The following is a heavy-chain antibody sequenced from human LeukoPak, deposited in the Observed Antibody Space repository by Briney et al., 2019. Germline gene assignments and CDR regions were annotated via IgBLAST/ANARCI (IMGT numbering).Heavy chain of an antibody. J-gene: IGHJ4*02. CDR1: GGSISSSSYY. V-gene: IGHV4-39*01. Sequence: PSDTLSLTCTVSGGSISSSSYYWGWIRQPPGKGLEWIGSIYYSGSTYYNPSLKSRVTISVDTSKNQFSLKLSSVTAADTAVYYCARHVFDDTPYDYWGQGTLVTVSS. D-gene: IGHD3-22*01. CDR2: IYYSGST. CDR3: ARHVFDDTPYDY.